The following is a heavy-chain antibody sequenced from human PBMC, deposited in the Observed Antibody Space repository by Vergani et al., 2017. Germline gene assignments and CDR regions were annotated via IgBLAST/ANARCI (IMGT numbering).Heavy chain of an antibody. CDR2: IYYSGST. Sequence: QVQLQESGTGLVKPSETLSLTCTVSGGSISSYYWSWIRQPPGKGLEWIGYIYYSGSTNYNPSLKSRVTISVDTSKNQFSLKLSSVTAADTAVYYCARVRLGPGERPNGSIDDWGQGTLVTVSS. D-gene: IGHD1-26*01. CDR3: ARVRLGPGERPNGSIDD. CDR1: GGSISSYY. J-gene: IGHJ4*02. V-gene: IGHV4-59*01.